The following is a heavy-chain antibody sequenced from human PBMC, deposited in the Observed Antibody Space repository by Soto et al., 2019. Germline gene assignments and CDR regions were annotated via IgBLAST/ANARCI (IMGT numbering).Heavy chain of an antibody. J-gene: IGHJ4*02. CDR2: IYYSGST. D-gene: IGHD2-15*01. V-gene: IGHV4-30-4*01. Sequence: SETLSLTSPVSGGSLSSGDYYWSWLRQPPGKGLEWIGYIYYSGSTYYNPSLKSRVTTSVDTSKNQFSLKLSSVTAADTAVYYCARVADCSGGRCYFSVDYWGQGTLVTVSS. CDR3: ARVADCSGGRCYFSVDY. CDR1: GGSLSSGDYY.